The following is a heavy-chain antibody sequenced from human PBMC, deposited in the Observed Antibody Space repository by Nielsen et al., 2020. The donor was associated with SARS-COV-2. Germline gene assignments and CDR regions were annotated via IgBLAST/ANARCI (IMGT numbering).Heavy chain of an antibody. CDR2: INEDGSVV. J-gene: IGHJ4*02. CDR3: ARDAAYSRFDY. V-gene: IGHV3-7*05. Sequence: GESLKISCAASGLIFRSSWLVCVRQAPGQGLVWVANINEDGSVVNYVDSVKGRFTISRDNAGKSLYLQMNSLRAEDTAVYYCARDAAYSRFDYWGQGTLVTVSS. CDR1: GLIFRSSW. D-gene: IGHD4-11*01.